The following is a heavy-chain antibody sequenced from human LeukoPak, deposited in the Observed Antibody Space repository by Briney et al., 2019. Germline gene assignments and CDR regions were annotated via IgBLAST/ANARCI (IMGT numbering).Heavy chain of an antibody. CDR2: IKPDGSEK. Sequence: TGGSLRLSCAASGFTFSTYWMGWVRQAPGKGLEWVANIKPDGSEKYYVDSVKGRFTISRDNAKNSLCLHMNSLRDDDTAVYYCARVGYSASSFDYWGQGTLVTVSS. CDR3: ARVGYSASSFDY. CDR1: GFTFSTYW. J-gene: IGHJ4*02. V-gene: IGHV3-7*05. D-gene: IGHD6-6*01.